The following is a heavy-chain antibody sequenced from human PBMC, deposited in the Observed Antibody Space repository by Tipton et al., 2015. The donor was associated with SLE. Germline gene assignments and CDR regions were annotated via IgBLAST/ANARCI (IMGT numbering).Heavy chain of an antibody. V-gene: IGHV4-34*01. J-gene: IGHJ4*02. D-gene: IGHD1-7*01. Sequence: TLSLTCAVYVGSFSGHHWTWIRQPPGKGLEWIGEINHSGSTNYNPSLKSRVTISVDTSKNQFSLKLSSVTAADTAVYYCARGWDYLDQAGIDYWGQGTLVTVSS. CDR1: VGSFSGHH. CDR3: ARGWDYLDQAGIDY. CDR2: INHSGST.